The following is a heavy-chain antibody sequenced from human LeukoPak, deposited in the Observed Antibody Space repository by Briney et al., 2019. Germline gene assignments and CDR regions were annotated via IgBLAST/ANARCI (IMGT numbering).Heavy chain of an antibody. J-gene: IGHJ6*02. CDR1: GFTFSDYY. Sequence: GGSLRLSCAASGFTFSDYYVDWVRQAPGKGLEWVGRIRNKANSYTTEYAASVKGRFTISRDDSKKSLYLQMNSLKTEDTAVYYCVRDLNRSGDVWGQGTTVTVSS. V-gene: IGHV3-72*01. CDR3: VRDLNRSGDV. D-gene: IGHD3-22*01. CDR2: IRNKANSYTT.